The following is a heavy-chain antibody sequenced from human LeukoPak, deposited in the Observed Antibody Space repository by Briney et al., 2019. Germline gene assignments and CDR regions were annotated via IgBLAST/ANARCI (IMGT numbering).Heavy chain of an antibody. CDR1: GYTFTSYY. J-gene: IGHJ5*02. CDR2: INPSGGST. Sequence: GASVKVSCKASGYTFTSYYTHWVRPAPGQGLEWMGIINPSGGSTSYAQKFQGRVTMTRDTSTSTVYMELSSLRSEDTAVYYCARDPTIFGVVRNWFDPWGQGTLVTVSS. V-gene: IGHV1-46*01. D-gene: IGHD3-3*01. CDR3: ARDPTIFGVVRNWFDP.